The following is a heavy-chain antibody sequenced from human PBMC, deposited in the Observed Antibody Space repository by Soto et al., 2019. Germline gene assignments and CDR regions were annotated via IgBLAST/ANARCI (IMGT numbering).Heavy chain of an antibody. Sequence: ESGGGVVQPGRSLRLSCAASGFTFSSYGMHWVRQAPGKGLEWVAVIWYDGSNKYYADSVKGRFTISRDNSKNTLYLQMNSLRAEDTAVYYCARGPYDFWSGYRDYYYYYYMDVWGKGTTVTVSS. J-gene: IGHJ6*03. CDR3: ARGPYDFWSGYRDYYYYYYMDV. V-gene: IGHV3-33*01. CDR1: GFTFSSYG. CDR2: IWYDGSNK. D-gene: IGHD3-3*01.